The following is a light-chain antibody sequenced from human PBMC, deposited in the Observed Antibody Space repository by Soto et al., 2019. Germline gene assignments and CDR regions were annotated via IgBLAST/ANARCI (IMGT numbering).Light chain of an antibody. CDR3: QQYGSSPRT. CDR1: QSVKSS. CDR2: DTF. V-gene: IGKV3-20*01. Sequence: EIVLTQSPATLSLSPGERATLSCRASQSVKSSLAWYQQRRGQAPRLLIYDTFNRATGIPARFSGSVSGTDFTLTISRLAPEDFAVYYCQQYGSSPRTFGQGTKVDI. J-gene: IGKJ1*01.